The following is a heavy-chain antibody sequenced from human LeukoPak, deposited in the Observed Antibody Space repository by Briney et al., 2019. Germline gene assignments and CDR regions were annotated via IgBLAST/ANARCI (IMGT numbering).Heavy chain of an antibody. CDR1: GYTFTTYE. J-gene: IGHJ4*02. D-gene: IGHD3-16*01. CDR2: INTRNGNA. CDR3: ARNHLGLGL. V-gene: IGHV1-18*01. Sequence: GASVTVSCKASGYTFTTYEIIWVRHAPGHGLEWMGWINTRNGNANYAHQLQGRVTMTTDTSTRTSYMQLASLRFDDTAIYYCARNHLGLGLWGQGTLVTVSS.